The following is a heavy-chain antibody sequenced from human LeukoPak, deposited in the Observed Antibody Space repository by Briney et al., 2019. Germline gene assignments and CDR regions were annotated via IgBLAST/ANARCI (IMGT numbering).Heavy chain of an antibody. Sequence: GRSLRLSCTASGFTFGDHAMSWVRQAPGKGLEWVGFIRSKTYRGTTEYAASVKGRFTIARDDSKSIAYLQMNSLKTEDTAVYYCTRRSSDYGGENWGQGTLVTVSS. CDR3: TRRSSDYGGEN. J-gene: IGHJ4*02. D-gene: IGHD4-23*01. CDR2: IRSKTYRGTT. CDR1: GFTFGDHA. V-gene: IGHV3-49*04.